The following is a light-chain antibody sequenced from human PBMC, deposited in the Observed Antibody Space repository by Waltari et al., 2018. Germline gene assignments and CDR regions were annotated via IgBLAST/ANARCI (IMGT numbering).Light chain of an antibody. CDR2: KAS. J-gene: IGKJ1*01. Sequence: DIQMTQSPSTLSASVGDRVTITCRASQSVSVWLAWSQQKPGKAPKLLIYKASNLESGVPSRFSGSGSGTESTLTISSLQPDDFATYYCQQYNSYSTFGQGTKVEIK. V-gene: IGKV1-5*03. CDR3: QQYNSYST. CDR1: QSVSVW.